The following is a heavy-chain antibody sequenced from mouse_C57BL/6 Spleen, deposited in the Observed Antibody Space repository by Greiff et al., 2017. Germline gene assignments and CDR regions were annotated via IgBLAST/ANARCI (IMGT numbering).Heavy chain of an antibody. CDR1: GFTFSSYA. V-gene: IGHV5-4*01. Sequence: DVKLVESGGGLVKPGGSLKLSCAASGFTFSSYAMSWVRQTPEKRLEWVATISDGGSYTYYPDNVKGRFTISRDNAKNNLYLQMSHLKSEDTAMYYCAREGSSGLFAYWGQGTLVTVSA. CDR3: AREGSSGLFAY. J-gene: IGHJ3*01. D-gene: IGHD3-2*02. CDR2: ISDGGSYT.